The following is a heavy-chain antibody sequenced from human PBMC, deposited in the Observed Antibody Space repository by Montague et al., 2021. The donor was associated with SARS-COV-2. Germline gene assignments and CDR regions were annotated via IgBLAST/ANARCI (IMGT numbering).Heavy chain of an antibody. J-gene: IGHJ4*02. D-gene: IGHD4-23*01. CDR2: IDWGDDK. Sequence: PALVKPTQTLTLTCTFSGFSLSTSGMCVSWIRQPPGKALEWLTLIDWGDDKYYSTSLKTRLAISKDTSKNQVVLTMTNMDPVDTATYCCARSYGTTVVTRAFDYWGQGTLVTVSS. V-gene: IGHV2-70*01. CDR3: ARSYGTTVVTRAFDY. CDR1: GFSLSTSGMC.